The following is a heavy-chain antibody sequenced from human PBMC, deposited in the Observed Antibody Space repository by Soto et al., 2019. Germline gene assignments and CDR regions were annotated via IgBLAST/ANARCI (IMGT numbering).Heavy chain of an antibody. CDR1: GDTDTNYV. CDR3: EAEMAFGKLSVV. J-gene: IGHJ6*02. Sequence: SVKVSCKASGDTDTNYVISWVRQAPGQGLEWMGGIFPKFGTTYSAQKLQDRLTITADESTSTVYMQLSSLRLDDTAVYYCEAEMAFGKLSVVWGQGTTVTVSS. D-gene: IGHD3-16*02. CDR2: IFPKFGTT. V-gene: IGHV1-69*13.